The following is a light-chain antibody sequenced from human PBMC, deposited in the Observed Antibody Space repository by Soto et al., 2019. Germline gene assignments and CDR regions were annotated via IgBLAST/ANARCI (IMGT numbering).Light chain of an antibody. Sequence: IVMTQSPDSLAVSLGESATTNCESSQSVLFTSNNKNYLGWYQQKPGQPPKLLLSWASARESGVPERFTGSGCGNLFTLSINSLHAEDVAVHYCAQYYTLPLTFRGGNQVEIX. V-gene: IGKV4-1*01. CDR3: AQYYTLPLT. CDR2: WAS. CDR1: QSVLFTSNNKNY. J-gene: IGKJ4*01.